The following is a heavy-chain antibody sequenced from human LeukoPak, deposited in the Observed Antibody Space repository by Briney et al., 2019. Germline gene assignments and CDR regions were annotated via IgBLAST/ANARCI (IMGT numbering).Heavy chain of an antibody. D-gene: IGHD6-19*01. CDR1: GYTFTGYY. CDR3: ARDMDSSGWYYFDY. J-gene: IGHJ4*02. Sequence: GASVKVSCKASGYTFTGYYMHWVRQAPGQGLEWMGWINPNSGGTNYAQKFQGRVTMTSDTSISTAYMELSRLRSDDTAVYYCARDMDSSGWYYFDYWGQGTLVTVSS. V-gene: IGHV1-2*02. CDR2: INPNSGGT.